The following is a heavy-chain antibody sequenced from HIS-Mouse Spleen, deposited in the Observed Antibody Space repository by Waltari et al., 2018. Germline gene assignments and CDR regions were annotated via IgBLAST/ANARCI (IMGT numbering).Heavy chain of an antibody. CDR3: ARGHDYSNYFDY. Sequence: QVQLVQSGAEVKKPGASVKVSCKASGYTFTSYDINWVGKATGKGLGWMGWMNPNSGNTGYAQKFQGRVTMTRNTSISTAYMELSSLRSEDTAVYYCARGHDYSNYFDYWGQGTLVTVSS. V-gene: IGHV1-8*01. D-gene: IGHD4-4*01. CDR2: MNPNSGNT. J-gene: IGHJ4*02. CDR1: GYTFTSYD.